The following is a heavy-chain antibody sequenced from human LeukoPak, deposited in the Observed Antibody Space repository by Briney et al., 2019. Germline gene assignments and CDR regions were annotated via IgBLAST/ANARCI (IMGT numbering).Heavy chain of an antibody. V-gene: IGHV1-18*01. J-gene: IGHJ3*02. Sequence: ASVKVSCKASGYTFTSYDISWVRQAPGQGLEWMGWISAYNGNTNYAQKLQGRVTMTTDTSTSTAYMELRSLRSDDTAVYYCARDSKYSSSDEAFDIWGQGTMVTVSS. CDR1: GYTFTSYD. CDR3: ARDSKYSSSDEAFDI. D-gene: IGHD6-13*01. CDR2: ISAYNGNT.